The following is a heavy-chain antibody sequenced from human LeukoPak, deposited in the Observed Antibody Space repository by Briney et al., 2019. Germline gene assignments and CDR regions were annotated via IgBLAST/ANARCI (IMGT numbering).Heavy chain of an antibody. V-gene: IGHV4-59*08. D-gene: IGHD3-22*01. CDR3: AKYRSTSGYVDS. Sequence: SETLSLTCSVSGGSISSNYWSWFRQPPGKGMEWIGYIYYSGSTTYNPSLKSRVTISVDTSKTQFSLKLTSVTAADTAVYYSAKYRSTSGYVDSWGQGTLVSVSS. CDR2: IYYSGST. CDR1: GGSISSNY. J-gene: IGHJ4*02.